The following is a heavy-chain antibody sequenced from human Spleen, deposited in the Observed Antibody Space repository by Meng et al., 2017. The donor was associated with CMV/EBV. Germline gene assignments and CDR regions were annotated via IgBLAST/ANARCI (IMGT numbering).Heavy chain of an antibody. Sequence: FNNYAIKWVRQAPGQRPEWMGWIHGDNGKTKYSPKFQGRVTITRDTSASTAYMELSSLRYADTAVYYCVRDPADFYESNVFPPFDYWGQGTLVTVSS. CDR1: FNNYA. V-gene: IGHV1-3*01. CDR3: VRDPADFYESNVFPPFDY. CDR2: IHGDNGKT. J-gene: IGHJ4*02. D-gene: IGHD3-22*01.